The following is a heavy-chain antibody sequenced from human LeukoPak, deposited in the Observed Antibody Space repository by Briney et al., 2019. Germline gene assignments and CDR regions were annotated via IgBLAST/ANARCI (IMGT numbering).Heavy chain of an antibody. V-gene: IGHV3-33*01. CDR3: ARDFDTMIVVVISSRLDY. Sequence: GGSLRLSCAASGFTFSSYGMHWVRQAPGKGLEWVAVIWYDGSNKYYADSVKGRFTISRDNSKNTLYLQMNSLRAEDTAVYYCARDFDTMIVVVISSRLDYWGQGTLVTVSS. CDR1: GFTFSSYG. J-gene: IGHJ4*02. CDR2: IWYDGSNK. D-gene: IGHD3-22*01.